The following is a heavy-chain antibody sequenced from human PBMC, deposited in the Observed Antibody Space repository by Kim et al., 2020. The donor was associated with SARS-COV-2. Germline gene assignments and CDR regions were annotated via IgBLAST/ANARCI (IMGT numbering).Heavy chain of an antibody. Sequence: SETLSLTCTVSGGSISSSSYYWGWIRQPPGKGLEWIGSIYYSGSTYYNPSLKSRVTISVDTSKNQFSLKLSSVTAADTAVYYCASLPNAIGGGYYYFGYFDYWGQGTLVTVSS. CDR1: GGSISSSSYY. V-gene: IGHV4-39*01. J-gene: IGHJ4*02. CDR2: IYYSGST. D-gene: IGHD3-22*01. CDR3: ASLPNAIGGGYYYFGYFDY.